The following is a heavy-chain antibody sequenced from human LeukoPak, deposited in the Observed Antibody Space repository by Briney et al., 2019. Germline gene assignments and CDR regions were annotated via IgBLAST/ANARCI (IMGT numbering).Heavy chain of an antibody. CDR3: AKELSPSSRYSSGWAFDY. CDR2: ISYGGSNK. CDR1: GFTFSSYG. Sequence: PGRSLRLSCAASGFTFSSYGMHWVRQAPGKGLEWVAVISYGGSNKYYADSVKGRFTISRDNSKNTLYLQMNSLRAEDTAVYYCAKELSPSSRYSSGWAFDYWGQGTLVTVSS. D-gene: IGHD6-19*01. J-gene: IGHJ4*02. V-gene: IGHV3-30*18.